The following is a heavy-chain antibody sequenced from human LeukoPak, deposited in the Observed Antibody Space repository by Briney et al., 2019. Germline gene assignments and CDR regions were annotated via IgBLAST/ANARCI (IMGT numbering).Heavy chain of an antibody. J-gene: IGHJ4*02. CDR1: GFTFSGHN. V-gene: IGHV3-48*04. CDR3: ARAMSTFGGVRNYFDS. Sequence: GSLRLSCAASGFTFSGHNMNWVRQAPGKGLEWSSFVSISSGTIYYADSVNGRFRISRDNAKSSLDLEMNSLRAEDTAVYYCARAMSTFGGVRNYFDSWGQGTLVTVSS. CDR2: VSISSGTI. D-gene: IGHD3-16*01.